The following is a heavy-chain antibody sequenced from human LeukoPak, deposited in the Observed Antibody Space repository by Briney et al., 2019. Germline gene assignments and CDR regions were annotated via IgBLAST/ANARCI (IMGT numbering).Heavy chain of an antibody. CDR2: IRSKAYGGTT. D-gene: IGHD3-10*01. J-gene: IGHJ6*03. CDR3: TRATMVRGVTYYYYMDV. V-gene: IGHV3-49*04. CDR1: GFTFGDYA. Sequence: QPGGSLRLSCTASGFTFGDYAMSWVRQAPGKGLEWVGFIRSKAYGGTTEYAASVKGRFTISRDDSKSIAYLQMNSLKTEDTAVYYCTRATMVRGVTYYYYMDVWGKGTTVTVSS.